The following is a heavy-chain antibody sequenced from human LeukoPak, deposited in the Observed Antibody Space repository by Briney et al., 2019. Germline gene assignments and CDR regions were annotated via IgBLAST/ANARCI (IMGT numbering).Heavy chain of an antibody. CDR2: ISTTGSTI. CDR1: GFIFSSYS. CDR3: ARDRSSSGYYPFDY. J-gene: IGHJ4*02. V-gene: IGHV3-48*02. D-gene: IGHD3-22*01. Sequence: GGSLRLSCAASGFIFSSYSMNWVRQAPGKGLEWVSYISTTGSTIYYADSVKGRFTISRDDAKNSLYLQMNSLRDEDTAVYYCARDRSSSGYYPFDYWGQGTLVTVSS.